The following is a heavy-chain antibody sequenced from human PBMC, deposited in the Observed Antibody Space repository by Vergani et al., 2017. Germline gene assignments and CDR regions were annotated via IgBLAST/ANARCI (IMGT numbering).Heavy chain of an antibody. CDR2: ISWNSGSI. V-gene: IGHV3-9*01. Sequence: VQLVESGGGLVQPGRSLRLSCAASGFTFDDYAMHWVRQAPGKGLEWVSGISWNSGSIGYADSVKGRFTISRDNSKNTLYLQMNSLRAEDTAVYYCAKAIGSYSKGSAFDIWGQGTMVTVSS. CDR3: AKAIGSYSKGSAFDI. J-gene: IGHJ3*02. D-gene: IGHD1-26*01. CDR1: GFTFDDYA.